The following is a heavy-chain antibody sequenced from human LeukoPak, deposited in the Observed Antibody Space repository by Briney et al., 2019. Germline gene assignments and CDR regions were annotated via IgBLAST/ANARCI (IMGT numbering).Heavy chain of an antibody. CDR1: GFTFSSYG. D-gene: IGHD1-1*01. CDR2: ISYDGSNK. CDR3: ARDRTRIVEVLEGAFDI. Sequence: GGSLRLSCAASGFTFSSYGMHWVRQAPGKGLEWVAVISYDGSNKYYADSVKGRFTISKDNSKNTLYLQMNSLRAEDTAVYYCARDRTRIVEVLEGAFDIWGQGTMVTVSS. V-gene: IGHV3-30*03. J-gene: IGHJ3*02.